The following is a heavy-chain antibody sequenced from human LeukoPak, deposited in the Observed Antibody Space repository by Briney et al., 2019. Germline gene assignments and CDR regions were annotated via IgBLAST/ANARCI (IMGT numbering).Heavy chain of an antibody. J-gene: IGHJ4*02. Sequence: GGSLRLSCAASGFTFSSYAMSWVRQAPGKGLEWVSAISGSGGSTYYADSVKGRFTISRDNSKNTLYLQMNSLRAEDTAVYYCARETSRGYYSVTRGYFDYWGQGTLVTVSS. V-gene: IGHV3-23*01. CDR2: ISGSGGST. CDR3: ARETSRGYYSVTRGYFDY. D-gene: IGHD3-22*01. CDR1: GFTFSSYA.